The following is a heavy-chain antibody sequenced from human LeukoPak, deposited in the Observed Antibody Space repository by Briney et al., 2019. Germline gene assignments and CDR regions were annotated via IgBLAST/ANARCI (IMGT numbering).Heavy chain of an antibody. D-gene: IGHD3-10*01. V-gene: IGHV4-61*08. CDR1: SGSVSNGDYY. J-gene: IGHJ4*02. CDR3: ARSRNYYGSGDY. Sequence: PSETLSLTCTVSSGSVSNGDYYWSWLRQPPGKALEWIGYIYYTGSAYYNPSLGGRVTLSVHTSKNQFSVKLSSVTAADTAVYYCARSRNYYGSGDYWGQGTLVTVSS. CDR2: IYYTGSA.